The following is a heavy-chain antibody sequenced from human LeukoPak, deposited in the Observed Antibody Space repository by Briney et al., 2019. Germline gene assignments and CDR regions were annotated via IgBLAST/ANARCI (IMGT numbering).Heavy chain of an antibody. V-gene: IGHV3-7*01. Sequence: GGSLRLSCAASGFTFSSYWMSWVRQAPGKGREWVANIKQDGSEKYYVDSVKGRFTISRDNAKNSLYLQMNSLRAEDTAVYYCARSTAVPTFNYWGQGTLVTVSS. CDR1: GFTFSSYW. D-gene: IGHD6-19*01. CDR3: ARSTAVPTFNY. J-gene: IGHJ4*02. CDR2: IKQDGSEK.